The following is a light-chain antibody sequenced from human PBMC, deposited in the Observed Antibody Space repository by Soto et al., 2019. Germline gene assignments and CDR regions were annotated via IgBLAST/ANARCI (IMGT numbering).Light chain of an antibody. CDR2: VVS. Sequence: QSALTQRASVSGSPGQSITISCTGTSSDVGAYDYVSWYQQHPDKAPKLIIYVVSNRPSGVSNRFSGSKSGNTASLTISGLQAEDEADYYCSLYTSSDTPYVFGNGTKVTVL. CDR3: SLYTSSDTPYV. V-gene: IGLV2-14*01. J-gene: IGLJ1*01. CDR1: SSDVGAYDY.